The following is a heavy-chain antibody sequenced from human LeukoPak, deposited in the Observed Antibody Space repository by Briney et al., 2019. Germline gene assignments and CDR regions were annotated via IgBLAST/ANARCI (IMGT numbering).Heavy chain of an antibody. Sequence: KPSETLSLTCTVSGGSISSYYWSWIRQPPGKGLEWIGYIFYTGSTNYNPSLKSRVTISVLTSKNQFSLKLNSVTAADTAVYYCARRMAYYYGSEAFDIWGQGTMVTVSS. CDR1: GGSISSYY. CDR3: ARRMAYYYGSEAFDI. CDR2: IFYTGST. J-gene: IGHJ3*02. V-gene: IGHV4-59*01. D-gene: IGHD3-10*01.